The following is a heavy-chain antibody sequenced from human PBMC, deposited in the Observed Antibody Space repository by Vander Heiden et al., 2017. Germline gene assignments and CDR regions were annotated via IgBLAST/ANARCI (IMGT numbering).Heavy chain of an antibody. J-gene: IGHJ4*02. CDR1: GGSISSSNW. CDR2: IYHSGST. V-gene: IGHV4-4*02. D-gene: IGHD4-17*01. Sequence: QVQLPESGPGLVKPSGTLSLTCAVSGGSISSSNWWSWVRQPPGKGLEWIGEIYHSGSTNYNPSLKSRDTISVDKSKNQFSLKLSSVTAADTAVYYCARDPTGYGDYIGAYWGQGTLVTVSS. CDR3: ARDPTGYGDYIGAY.